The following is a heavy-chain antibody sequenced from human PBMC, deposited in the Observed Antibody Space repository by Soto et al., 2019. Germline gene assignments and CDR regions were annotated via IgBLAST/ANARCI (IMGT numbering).Heavy chain of an antibody. CDR2: IWYDGSNK. J-gene: IGHJ6*02. V-gene: IGHV3-33*01. CDR3: ARAPSSSWYYYYYYYGMDV. Sequence: GGSVRLSCAASGFTFSSYGMHWVRQAPGKGLEWVAVIWYDGSNKYYADSVKGRFTISRDNSKNTLYLQMNSLRAEDTAVYYSARAPSSSWYYYYYYYGMDVWGQGTTVTVS. CDR1: GFTFSSYG. D-gene: IGHD6-13*01.